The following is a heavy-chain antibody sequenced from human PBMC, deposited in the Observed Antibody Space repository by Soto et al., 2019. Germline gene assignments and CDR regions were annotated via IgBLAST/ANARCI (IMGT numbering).Heavy chain of an antibody. J-gene: IGHJ3*02. Sequence: GSLRLSCAASGITVSNAWMNWVRQAPGKGLEWVGRIRSKADGGITDYTAPMKGRFTISRDDSKNMVHLQIDSLKTEDTAVYYCTTGGSPLDTWGQGTMVTVSS. CDR1: GITVSNAW. CDR2: IRSKADGGIT. D-gene: IGHD6-19*01. CDR3: TTGGSPLDT. V-gene: IGHV3-15*07.